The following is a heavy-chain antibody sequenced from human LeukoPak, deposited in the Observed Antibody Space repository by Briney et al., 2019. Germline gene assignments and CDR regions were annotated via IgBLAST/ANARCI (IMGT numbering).Heavy chain of an antibody. J-gene: IGHJ4*02. CDR2: INSDGSST. CDR3: AKVPTSGWYREFDF. CDR1: GFTFSSHY. Sequence: PGGSLRLSCAASGFTFSSHYMHWVRQALGKGLVWVSRINSDGSSTNYADSVKGRFTISRDNAKNTLFLQMNSLRAEDTAVYYCAKVPTSGWYREFDFWGQGTLVTVSS. D-gene: IGHD6-19*01. V-gene: IGHV3-74*01.